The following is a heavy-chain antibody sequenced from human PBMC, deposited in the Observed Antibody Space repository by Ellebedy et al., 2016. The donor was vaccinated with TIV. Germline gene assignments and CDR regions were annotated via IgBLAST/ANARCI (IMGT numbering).Heavy chain of an antibody. Sequence: PGGSLRLSCAASGFTFSNARMSWVRQAPGKGLEWVGRIISKIDGGTADYAAPVRDRFTISRDDSKNTLYLQMNSLKTEDTAVYYCRWLRLVSGKYLDYWGQGTLVTVSS. V-gene: IGHV3-15*01. CDR1: GFTFSNAR. CDR2: IISKIDGGTA. D-gene: IGHD5-12*01. CDR3: RWLRLVSGKYLDY. J-gene: IGHJ4*02.